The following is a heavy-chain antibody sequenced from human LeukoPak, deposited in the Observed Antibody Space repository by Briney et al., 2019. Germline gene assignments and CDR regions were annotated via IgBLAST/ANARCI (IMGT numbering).Heavy chain of an antibody. Sequence: SETLSLTCAVYGGSFSGYYWSWIRQPPGKGLELIGSIHYSGSTYYNPSLKSRVTISVDTSKNQFSLKLSSVTAADTAVYYCARDSSSWYGPRYYYYYMDVWGKGTTVTISS. CDR1: GGSFSGYY. CDR2: IHYSGST. D-gene: IGHD6-13*01. CDR3: ARDSSSWYGPRYYYYYMDV. J-gene: IGHJ6*03. V-gene: IGHV4-34*01.